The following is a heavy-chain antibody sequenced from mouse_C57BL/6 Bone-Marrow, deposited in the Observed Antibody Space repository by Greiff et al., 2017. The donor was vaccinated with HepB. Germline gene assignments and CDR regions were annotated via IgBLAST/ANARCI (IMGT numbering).Heavy chain of an antibody. J-gene: IGHJ2*01. Sequence: EVQVVESGGGLVQPGGSLKLSCAASGFTFSDYYMYWVRQTPEKRLEWVAYISNGGGSTYYPDTVKGRFTISRDNAKNTLYLQMSRLKSEDTAMYYCARYDYVDYWGQGTTLTVSS. CDR2: ISNGGGST. D-gene: IGHD2-3*01. CDR3: ARYDYVDY. V-gene: IGHV5-12*01. CDR1: GFTFSDYY.